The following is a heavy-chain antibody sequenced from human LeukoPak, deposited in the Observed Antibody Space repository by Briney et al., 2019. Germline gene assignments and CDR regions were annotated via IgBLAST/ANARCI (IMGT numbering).Heavy chain of an antibody. CDR3: ARVGHLDAFDI. Sequence: GGSLRLSCAASGFTFSSYDMPWVRQATGKGLEWVSAIGTAGDTYYPGSVKGRFTISRENAKNSLYLQMNSLRAGDTAVYYCARVGHLDAFDIWGQGTMVTVSS. V-gene: IGHV3-13*01. J-gene: IGHJ3*02. CDR2: IGTAGDT. CDR1: GFTFSSYD.